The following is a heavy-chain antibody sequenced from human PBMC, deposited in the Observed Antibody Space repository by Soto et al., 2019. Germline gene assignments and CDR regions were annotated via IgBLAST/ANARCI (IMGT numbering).Heavy chain of an antibody. CDR1: GGSISSSSYY. CDR2: IYYSGIT. D-gene: IGHD6-19*01. CDR3: ARPARQDTVAGAF. Sequence: ETLSLTCTVSGGSISSSSYYWGWIRQPPGKGLEWIGMIYYSGITHYNPSLKSRVTISIDTSKNQFSLKVRSVTAADTAMYYCARPARQDTVAGAFWGQGTLVTVSS. J-gene: IGHJ4*02. V-gene: IGHV4-39*01.